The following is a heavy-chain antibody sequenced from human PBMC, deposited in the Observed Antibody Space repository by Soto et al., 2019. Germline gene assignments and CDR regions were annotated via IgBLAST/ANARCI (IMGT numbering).Heavy chain of an antibody. J-gene: IGHJ5*02. V-gene: IGHV3-74*01. CDR2: INSDGSST. D-gene: IGHD6-13*01. CDR1: GFTFSSYW. CDR3: ARVPSSSWYRRMYNWFDP. Sequence: EVQLVESGGGLVQPGGSLRLSCAASGFTFSSYWMHWVRQAPGNGLVWVSRINSDGSSTSYADSVKGRFSISRDNAKNTLYLQMNSLRAEDTAVYYCARVPSSSWYRRMYNWFDPWGQGTLVTVSS.